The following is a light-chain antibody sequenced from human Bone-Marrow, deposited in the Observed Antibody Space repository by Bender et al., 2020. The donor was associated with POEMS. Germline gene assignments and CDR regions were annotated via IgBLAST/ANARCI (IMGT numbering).Light chain of an antibody. CDR3: SSYEHTNSVVV. J-gene: IGLJ3*02. Sequence: QSALTQPRSMSGSPGQSVTISCTGSSGDVGGYEYVSWYQQHPGKAPKLIIYAVSNRPSGVSDRFSGSKSGNTASLTISGLQAEDEADYYCSSYEHTNSVVVFGGGTKLTVL. V-gene: IGLV2-11*01. CDR1: SGDVGGYEY. CDR2: AVS.